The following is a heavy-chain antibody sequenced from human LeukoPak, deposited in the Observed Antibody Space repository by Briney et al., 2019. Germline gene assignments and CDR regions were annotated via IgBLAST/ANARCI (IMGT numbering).Heavy chain of an antibody. CDR1: GYSFTSFG. Sequence: ASVKVSCKASGYSFTSFGMNWVRQAPGQGLEWLGWINTNTGNPTYAQGFTGRFVFSLDTSVSTAYLQISSLKAEDTAVYYCARGTSTQLWFGEFCDYWGQGTLVTISS. J-gene: IGHJ4*02. D-gene: IGHD3-10*01. CDR3: ARGTSTQLWFGEFCDY. CDR2: INTNTGNP. V-gene: IGHV7-4-1*02.